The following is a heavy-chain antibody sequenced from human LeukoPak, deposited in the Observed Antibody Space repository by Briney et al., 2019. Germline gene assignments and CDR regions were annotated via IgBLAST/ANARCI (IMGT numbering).Heavy chain of an antibody. J-gene: IGHJ3*02. CDR1: GFTFSSYS. D-gene: IGHD1-14*01. CDR3: ARGYRVHEDAFDI. CDR2: ISSSSSTI. Sequence: GGSLRLSCAASGFTFSSYSMNWVRQAPGKGLEWVSYISSSSSTIYYADSVKGRFTISRDNAKNSLYLQMNSLRAEDTAVYYCARGYRVHEDAFDIWGQGTMVTVSS. V-gene: IGHV3-48*01.